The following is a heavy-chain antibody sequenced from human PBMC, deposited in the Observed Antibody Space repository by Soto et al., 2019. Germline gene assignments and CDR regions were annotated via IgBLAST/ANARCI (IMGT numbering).Heavy chain of an antibody. CDR2: LWYDGSNK. CDR3: ARDSGSYSSGWFDP. D-gene: IGHD1-26*01. J-gene: IGHJ5*02. Sequence: QVQLVESGGGVVQPGGSLGLSCAASGFTFSNYGMHWVRQAPGKGLEWVAGLWYDGSNKYYTDSVKGRFTISRDNSMNTLFLQVNSLRPEDTAVYYCARDSGSYSSGWFDPWGQGTLVTVSS. V-gene: IGHV3-33*01. CDR1: GFTFSNYG.